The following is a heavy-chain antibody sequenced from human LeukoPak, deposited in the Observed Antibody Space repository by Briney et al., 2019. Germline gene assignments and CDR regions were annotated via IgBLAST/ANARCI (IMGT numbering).Heavy chain of an antibody. J-gene: IGHJ3*02. D-gene: IGHD3-22*01. CDR3: ARVADYYDSSGYLIGKAFDI. V-gene: IGHV4-59*12. Sequence: SETLSLTCTVSGGSISSYYWSWIRQPPGKGLEWIGYIYYSGSTNYNPSLKSRVTISVDTSKNQFSLKLSSVTAADTAVYYCARVADYYDSSGYLIGKAFDIWGQGTMVTVSS. CDR1: GGSISSYY. CDR2: IYYSGST.